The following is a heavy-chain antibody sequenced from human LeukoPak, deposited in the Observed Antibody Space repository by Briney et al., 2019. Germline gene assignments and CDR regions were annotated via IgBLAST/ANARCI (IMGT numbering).Heavy chain of an antibody. CDR1: GFTFSSYS. Sequence: GGSLRLSCAASGFTFSSYSMNWVRQAPGKGLEWVANIKQDGSEKHYVDSMKGRFTISRDNAKNSVYLQMNSLRAEDTAVYFCARIGYSSSCFDYWGQGTLVTVSS. CDR2: IKQDGSEK. D-gene: IGHD6-13*01. J-gene: IGHJ4*03. V-gene: IGHV3-7*01. CDR3: ARIGYSSSCFDY.